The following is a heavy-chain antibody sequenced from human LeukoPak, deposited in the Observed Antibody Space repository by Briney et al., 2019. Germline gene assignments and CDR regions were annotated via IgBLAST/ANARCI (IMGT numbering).Heavy chain of an antibody. J-gene: IGHJ4*02. CDR1: GYTLTGLS. V-gene: IGHV1-24*01. D-gene: IGHD5-12*01. Sequence: ASVKVSCKVSGYTLTGLSMHWVRQAPGKGLEWMGGFDPEDGETIYAQKFQGRVTMTEDTSTDTAYMELSSLRSEDTAVYYCATTVSLRWLPLYWGQGTLVTVSS. CDR2: FDPEDGET. CDR3: ATTVSLRWLPLY.